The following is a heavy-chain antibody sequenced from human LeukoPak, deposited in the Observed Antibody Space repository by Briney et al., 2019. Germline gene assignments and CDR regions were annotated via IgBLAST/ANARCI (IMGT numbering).Heavy chain of an antibody. J-gene: IGHJ1*01. CDR3: ALRLFRAGVHGLQR. Sequence: SESLSLTCTVSGGSISSSSYCWGWIRQPPGKGLEWIGRIYSSGSTNYNPSLKSRVTISVDTSKNQFSLKLSSVTAADTAVYFCALRLFRAGVHGLQRWGQGTLVTVSS. CDR2: IYSSGST. V-gene: IGHV4-61*05. D-gene: IGHD2-21*01. CDR1: GGSISSSSYC.